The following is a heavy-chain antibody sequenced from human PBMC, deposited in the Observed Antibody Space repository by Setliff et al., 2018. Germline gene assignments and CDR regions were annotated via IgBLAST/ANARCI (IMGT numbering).Heavy chain of an antibody. CDR2: VRFDGSYK. CDR1: GFVFGTYG. V-gene: IGHV3-30*02. D-gene: IGHD2-8*01. Sequence: PGESLKISCAASGFVFGTYGMHWVRQAPGKGLDWVASVRFDGSYKVYADSVKGRFTISRDNSENTLFLQMTSLRPEDTGIYYCAKVKKPLIRGSGFDYRGRGTLVTVS. CDR3: AKVKKPLIRGSGFDY. J-gene: IGHJ4*02.